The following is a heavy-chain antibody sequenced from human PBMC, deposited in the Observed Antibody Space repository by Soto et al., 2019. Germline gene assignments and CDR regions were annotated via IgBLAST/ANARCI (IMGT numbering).Heavy chain of an antibody. V-gene: IGHV3-21*01. J-gene: IGHJ4*02. D-gene: IGHD6-13*01. CDR1: GFTFSSYS. CDR2: ISSSSSYI. Sequence: GGSLRLSCAASGFTFSSYSMNWVRQAPGKGLEWVSSISSSSSYIYYADSVKGRFTISRDNAKNPLYLQMNSLRAEDTAVYYCARDGSIAAAEFDYWGQGTLVTVSS. CDR3: ARDGSIAAAEFDY.